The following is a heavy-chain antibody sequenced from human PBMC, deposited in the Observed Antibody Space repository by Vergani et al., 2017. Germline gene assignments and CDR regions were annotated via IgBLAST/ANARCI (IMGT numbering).Heavy chain of an antibody. CDR3: ARILYRIDP. V-gene: IGHV4-39*01. J-gene: IGHJ5*02. Sequence: QLQLQESGPGLVKPSETLSLTCTVSGDSISSSSYYWAWIRQPPGKGLEWIGSIYYSGSTYYNPSFKSRVTISVDTSKNQFSLKLSSVTAADTAVYNCARILYRIDPWGQGTLVTVSS. D-gene: IGHD2-8*01. CDR2: IYYSGST. CDR1: GDSISSSSYY.